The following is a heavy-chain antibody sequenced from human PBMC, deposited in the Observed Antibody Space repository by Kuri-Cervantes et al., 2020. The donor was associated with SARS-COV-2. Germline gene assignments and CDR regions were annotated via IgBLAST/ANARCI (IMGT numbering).Heavy chain of an antibody. Sequence: SVKVSCKASGYTFTSYGISWVRQAPGQGLEWMGGIMPALGMPNYAQKFRGRVTLTADTSTTTACLELSGLKTEDTALYYCASDGVSGSLSLDFWGQGTLVTVSS. D-gene: IGHD6-19*01. CDR1: GYTFTSYG. CDR3: ASDGVSGSLSLDF. J-gene: IGHJ4*02. CDR2: IMPALGMP. V-gene: IGHV1-69*10.